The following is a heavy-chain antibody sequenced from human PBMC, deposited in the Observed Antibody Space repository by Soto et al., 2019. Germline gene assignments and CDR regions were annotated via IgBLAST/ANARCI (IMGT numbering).Heavy chain of an antibody. CDR1: GGTFSSYT. D-gene: IGHD4-17*01. CDR2: IIPILGIA. V-gene: IGHV1-69*08. CDR3: ARDPTVTTYLHYYYMDV. Sequence: QVQLVQSGAEVKKPGSSVKVSCKASGGTFSSYTISWVRQAPGQGLEWMGRIIPILGIANYAQKFQGRVTITADKSTSTAYMELSSLRSEDTAVYYCARDPTVTTYLHYYYMDVWGKGTTVTVSS. J-gene: IGHJ6*03.